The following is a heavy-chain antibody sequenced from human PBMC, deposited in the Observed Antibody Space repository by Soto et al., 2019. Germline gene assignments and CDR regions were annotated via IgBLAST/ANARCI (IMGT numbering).Heavy chain of an antibody. J-gene: IGHJ4*02. V-gene: IGHV3-30-3*01. Sequence: QVQLVESGGGVVQPGRSLRLSCAASGFTFSIYAMHWVRQAPGKGLEWVAVISYDGSDRHYADSVKGRFTISRDNSKNTKYLQMNSLRAEDTAVYYCARDWGQTSADYYFDYWGQGTLVTVSS. CDR2: ISYDGSDR. CDR3: ARDWGQTSADYYFDY. D-gene: IGHD3-16*01. CDR1: GFTFSIYA.